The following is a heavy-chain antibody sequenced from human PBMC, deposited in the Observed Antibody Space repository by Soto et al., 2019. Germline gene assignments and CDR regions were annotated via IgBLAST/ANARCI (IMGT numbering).Heavy chain of an antibody. CDR3: ATSTATDAFDS. Sequence: QVQMVASGGGVVQPGKSLRLSCAASGFTFSDYGMHWVRQAPARGPEWVALVRDDGSKTYYADSVRGRFTISRDNSKNMFYLQMNSLRVEDTAISYCATSTATDAFDSWGQGTMVTVSS. CDR2: VRDDGSKT. CDR1: GFTFSDYG. J-gene: IGHJ3*02. V-gene: IGHV3-33*01.